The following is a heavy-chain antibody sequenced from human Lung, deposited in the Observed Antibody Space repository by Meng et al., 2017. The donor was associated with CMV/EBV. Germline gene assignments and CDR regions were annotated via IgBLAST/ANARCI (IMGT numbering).Heavy chain of an antibody. J-gene: IGHJ4*02. CDR2: SSTRYGQT. D-gene: IGHD3-10*01. V-gene: IGHV1-18*01. CDR1: GYSFSTFG. CDR3: ARESERFGELYDY. Sequence: QPQLVQPGAEVEQPGASVKVSCKASGYSFSTFGISWVRQVPGQRLEWVGWSSTRYGQTRYAQNLQGRVILSTDTSTNTAYMTLRDLTFDDTAVYFCARESERFGELYDYWGQGTLVTVSS.